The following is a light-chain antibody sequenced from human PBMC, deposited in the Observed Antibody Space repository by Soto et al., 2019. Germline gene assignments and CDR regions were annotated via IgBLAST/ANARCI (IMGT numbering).Light chain of an antibody. CDR1: QSVSNNY. CDR2: GAS. Sequence: EIVLTQSPGTLSLSPGERGTLSCRASQSVSNNYLAWYQQKPGQAPRLLIYGASSRATGIPDRFSGSGSGTDFTLTISRLEPEDFEVYYCQQYGSSRKTFGQGTKVDIK. V-gene: IGKV3-20*01. J-gene: IGKJ1*01. CDR3: QQYGSSRKT.